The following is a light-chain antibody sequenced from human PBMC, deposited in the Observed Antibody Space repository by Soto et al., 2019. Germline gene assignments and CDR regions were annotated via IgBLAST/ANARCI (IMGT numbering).Light chain of an antibody. CDR1: QGFSTW. CDR3: QPANSFPRT. J-gene: IGKJ4*01. V-gene: IGKV1-12*01. Sequence: DIQMTQSPSSVSASVGDRVTITCRASQGFSTWLAWYRRKPGRAPEPLIYSASSLHSGVPSRFSGSGSGTDFTLTISSLQPEDFATYYCQPANSFPRTFGGGTEVEIK. CDR2: SAS.